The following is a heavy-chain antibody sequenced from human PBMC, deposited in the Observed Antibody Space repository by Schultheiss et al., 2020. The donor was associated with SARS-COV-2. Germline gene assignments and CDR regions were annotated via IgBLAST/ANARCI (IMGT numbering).Heavy chain of an antibody. J-gene: IGHJ6*02. D-gene: IGHD6-6*01. CDR3: ARVRSSSRGGYYYGMDV. V-gene: IGHV3-64*04. Sequence: GGSLRLSCSASGFTFSSYAMHWVRQAPGKGLEYVSAISSNGGSTYYADSVKGRFTISRENSKNTLYLQMNSLRAEDTAVYYCARVRSSSRGGYYYGMDVWGQGTTVTVSS. CDR2: ISSNGGST. CDR1: GFTFSSYA.